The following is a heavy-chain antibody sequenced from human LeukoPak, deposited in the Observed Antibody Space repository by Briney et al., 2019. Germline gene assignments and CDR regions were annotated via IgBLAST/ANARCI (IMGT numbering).Heavy chain of an antibody. J-gene: IGHJ4*02. D-gene: IGHD5-18*01. CDR2: IKSKTDGGTT. CDR1: EFTFSDAW. Sequence: GGSLRLSCAASEFTFSDAWMSWVRQAPGKGLEWVGRIKSKTDGGTTDYAAPVKGRFTISRDDSKNTLYLQMNSLKTEDTAAYYCTTGSTWIHLGADYWGQGTLVTVSS. V-gene: IGHV3-15*01. CDR3: TTGSTWIHLGADY.